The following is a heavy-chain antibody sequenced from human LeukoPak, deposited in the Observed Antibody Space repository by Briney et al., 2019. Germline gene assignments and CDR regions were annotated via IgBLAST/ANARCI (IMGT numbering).Heavy chain of an antibody. D-gene: IGHD3-10*01. CDR1: GFTFSSYG. V-gene: IGHV3-30*03. J-gene: IGHJ4*02. Sequence: GGSLRLSCAASGFTFSSYGMHWVRQAPGKGLEWVAVISYDGSNKYYADSVKGRFTISRDNAKNSLYLQMNSLRAEDTAVYYCARDRGWRSYFDYWGQGTLVTVSS. CDR3: ARDRGWRSYFDY. CDR2: ISYDGSNK.